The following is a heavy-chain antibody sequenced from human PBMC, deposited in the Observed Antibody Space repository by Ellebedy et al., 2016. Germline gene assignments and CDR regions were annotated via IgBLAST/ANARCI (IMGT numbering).Heavy chain of an antibody. CDR2: ISWNSAAI. D-gene: IGHD3-10*01. Sequence: LKISXATSGFTFDDYALHWVRQVPGKGLEWVSGISWNSAAISYGEAVKGRFTISRDSAKNYLYLQMNSLRVEDTALYFCAKGTMDYLHHWGQGTLVTVSS. V-gene: IGHV3-9*01. CDR1: GFTFDDYA. J-gene: IGHJ4*02. CDR3: AKGTMDYLHH.